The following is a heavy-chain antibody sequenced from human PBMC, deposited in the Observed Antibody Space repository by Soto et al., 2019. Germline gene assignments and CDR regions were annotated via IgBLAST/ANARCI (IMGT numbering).Heavy chain of an antibody. V-gene: IGHV1-18*01. CDR1: GYTFTSYG. D-gene: IGHD1-26*01. CDR2: ISGHNGDT. J-gene: IGHJ5*02. Sequence: QVQLVQSGAEVKKPGASVKVSCKASGYTFTSYGFSWVRQAPGQGLEWMGWISGHNGDTNYAQKFQGRVTLTTDKSTSTAYMEMRNLRSDDTAVYYCARDPGIVGATNWFDPWGQGTLVSVSS. CDR3: ARDPGIVGATNWFDP.